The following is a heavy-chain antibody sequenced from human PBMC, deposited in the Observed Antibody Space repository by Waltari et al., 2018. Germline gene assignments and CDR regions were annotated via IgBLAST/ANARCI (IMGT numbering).Heavy chain of an antibody. CDR1: GGSISSSSYY. Sequence: QLQLQESGPGLVKPSETLSLTCTVSGGSISSSSYYWGWIRQPPGKGLEWIGSIYYSGSTYSNPSLKSRVTISVDTSKNQFSLKLSSVTAADTAVYYCAKTVTTGGIGEYYFDYWGQGTLVTVSS. V-gene: IGHV4-39*07. CDR3: AKTVTTGGIGEYYFDY. CDR2: IYYSGST. D-gene: IGHD4-17*01. J-gene: IGHJ4*02.